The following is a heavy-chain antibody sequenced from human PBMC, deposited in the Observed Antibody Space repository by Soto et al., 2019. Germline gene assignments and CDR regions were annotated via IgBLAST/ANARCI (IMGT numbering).Heavy chain of an antibody. V-gene: IGHV5-10-1*01. J-gene: IGHJ4*02. D-gene: IGHD3-22*01. CDR1: GYSFTSYW. CDR3: ARHPDYYDISGYGLVGATPFDD. CDR2: IDPSDSYT. Sequence: PGESLKISCKGSGYSFTSYWISWVRQMPGKGLEWMGRIDPSDSYTNYSPSFQGHVTISADKSISTAYLQWSSLKASDTAMYYCARHPDYYDISGYGLVGATPFDDWGPGTLVNVSS.